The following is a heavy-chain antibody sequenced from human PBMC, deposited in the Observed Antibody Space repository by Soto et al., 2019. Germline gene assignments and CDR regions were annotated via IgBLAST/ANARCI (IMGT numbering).Heavy chain of an antibody. CDR3: VRDRYADSTFDY. J-gene: IGHJ4*02. CDR2: TYYRSKWYN. CDR1: GDSVSSNSAT. Sequence: QSQTLSLTCAISGDSVSSNSATWHWIRQSPSRGLEWLGRTYYRSKWYNDYAVSVKGRITISPDTSKNQFSLQLNSVTPEDTAVYYCVRDRYADSTFDYWGQGTLVTVSS. V-gene: IGHV6-1*01. D-gene: IGHD4-17*01.